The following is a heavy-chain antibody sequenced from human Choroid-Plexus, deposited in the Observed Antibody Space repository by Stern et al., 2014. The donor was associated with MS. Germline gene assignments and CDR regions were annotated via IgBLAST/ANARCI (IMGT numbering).Heavy chain of an antibody. CDR3: AKDRQWSTYFFDY. D-gene: IGHD2-15*01. J-gene: IGHJ4*02. CDR1: GFTFSNFG. V-gene: IGHV3-30*18. Sequence: VQLVASGGGVAQPGRPLILSCPASGFTFSNFGMPWVRPAPGKGLEWGALISYDGSDKYYADSVKGRFTIFRDNSKNTLYMHMNSLRAEDTAVYYCAKDRQWSTYFFDYWGQGSLVTVSS. CDR2: ISYDGSDK.